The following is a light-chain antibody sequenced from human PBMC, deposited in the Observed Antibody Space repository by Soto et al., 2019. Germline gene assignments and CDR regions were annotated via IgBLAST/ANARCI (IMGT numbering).Light chain of an antibody. CDR1: QGISHY. CDR2: DAS. J-gene: IGKJ2*01. CDR3: LQYNTYPYI. V-gene: IGKV1-17*03. Sequence: DIPMTQSQSAMSASLVDRVTFTCRASQGISHYLAWFQQKPGEAPKRLIFDASTLQSGVPSRFSGSGSGTELTLTITNLQPEDFATYYCLQYNTYPYIFGQGTKLEIK.